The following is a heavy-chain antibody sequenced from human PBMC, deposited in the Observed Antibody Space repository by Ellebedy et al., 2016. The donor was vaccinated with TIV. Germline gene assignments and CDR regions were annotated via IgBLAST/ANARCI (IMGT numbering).Heavy chain of an antibody. D-gene: IGHD1-14*01. Sequence: MPSETLSLTCAVYGGSFSGYYWSWIRQPPGKGLEWIGEINHSGSTNYNPSLKSRVTIELDTSKNQLSLKMSSVTAADTAVYYCATGPNQDFFDYWGQGTQVTVSP. CDR2: INHSGST. CDR1: GGSFSGYY. CDR3: ATGPNQDFFDY. J-gene: IGHJ4*02. V-gene: IGHV4-34*01.